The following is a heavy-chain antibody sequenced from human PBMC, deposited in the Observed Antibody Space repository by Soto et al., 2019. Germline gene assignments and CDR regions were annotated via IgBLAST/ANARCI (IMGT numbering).Heavy chain of an antibody. CDR1: GGSISSSGYY. V-gene: IGHV4-39*01. CDR3: TRHYSGYDLGGY. Sequence: SETLSLTCTVSGGSISSSGYYWGWIRQPPGKGLEWIGSIYYSGSTYYNPSLKSRLTISEDRSKNQLTLKLKSVTAADTAVYYCTRHYSGYDLGGYWGQGTLVSVSA. D-gene: IGHD5-12*01. J-gene: IGHJ4*02. CDR2: IYYSGST.